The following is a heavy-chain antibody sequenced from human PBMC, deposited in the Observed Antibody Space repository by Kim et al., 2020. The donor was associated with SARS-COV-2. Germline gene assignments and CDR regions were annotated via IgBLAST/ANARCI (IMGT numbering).Heavy chain of an antibody. Sequence: KFQGRVTMTEDTSTDTAYMELSSLRSEDTAVYYCATPVVVTATAPNAFDIWGQGTMVTVSS. CDR3: ATPVVVTATAPNAFDI. D-gene: IGHD2-21*02. J-gene: IGHJ3*02. V-gene: IGHV1-24*01.